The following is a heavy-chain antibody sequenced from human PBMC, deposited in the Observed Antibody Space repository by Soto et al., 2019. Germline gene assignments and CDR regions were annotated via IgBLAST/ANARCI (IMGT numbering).Heavy chain of an antibody. CDR3: ARGRGSSPQSWFDP. Sequence: QVQLVQSGAEVKKPGASVKVSCKASGYTFTSYDINWVRQATGQGLEWMGWMNPNSGNTGYAQKFQGRVTMTRNTSISTAYRELSRLRSEDRAVYYCARGRGSSPQSWFDPWGQGTLVTVSS. D-gene: IGHD6-6*01. V-gene: IGHV1-8*02. J-gene: IGHJ5*02. CDR2: MNPNSGNT. CDR1: GYTFTSYD.